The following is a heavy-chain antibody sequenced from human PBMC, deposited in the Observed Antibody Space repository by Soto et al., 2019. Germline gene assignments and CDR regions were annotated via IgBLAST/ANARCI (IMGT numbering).Heavy chain of an antibody. V-gene: IGHV3-30*18. CDR1: GFTFSSYG. CDR2: ISYDGSNK. D-gene: IGHD6-19*01. J-gene: IGHJ3*02. Sequence: GGSLRLSCAASGFTFSSYGMHWVRQAPGKGLEWVAVISYDGSNKYYADSVKGRFTISRDNSKNTLYLQMNSLRAEDTAVYYCAKDRFSQWPGAFDIWGQGTMVTVSS. CDR3: AKDRFSQWPGAFDI.